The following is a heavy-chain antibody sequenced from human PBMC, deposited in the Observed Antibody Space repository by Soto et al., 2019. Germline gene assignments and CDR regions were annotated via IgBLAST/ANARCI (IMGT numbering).Heavy chain of an antibody. D-gene: IGHD2-8*02. CDR1: GGTFSNFA. Sequence: QVQLVQSGPEVKKHGSSVKVSCEASGGTFSNFAVNWVRQAPGQGLEWVGGIIPLFNVAKYAQKFEGRVTIVADDSTSTASMDLRRLSSGVRAVYFCAASGRDVLVSDLNDTEGLDIWGLGKMVTVSS. CDR3: AASGRDVLVSDLNDTEGLDI. CDR2: IIPLFNVA. J-gene: IGHJ3*02. V-gene: IGHV1-69*01.